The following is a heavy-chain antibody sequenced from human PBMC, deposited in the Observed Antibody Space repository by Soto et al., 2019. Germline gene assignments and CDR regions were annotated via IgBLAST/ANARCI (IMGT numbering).Heavy chain of an antibody. V-gene: IGHV3-15*01. CDR1: GFTFSNAW. Sequence: EVLLVESGGKLVQPGGSLRLSCAASGFTFSNAWMSWVRQGPGKGLEWVGRIKSKTDGATTDYAAPVKGRLTISRDYSKNTLYLQMNSLKTENTAEYYGTTDLRAGGRDDYWGQGPLVTVSS. CDR2: IKSKTDGATT. CDR3: TTDLRAGGRDDY. D-gene: IGHD1-26*01. J-gene: IGHJ4*02.